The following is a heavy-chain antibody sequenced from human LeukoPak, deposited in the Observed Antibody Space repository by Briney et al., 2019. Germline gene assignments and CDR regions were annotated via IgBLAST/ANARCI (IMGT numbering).Heavy chain of an antibody. CDR1: GGSISSSGHY. V-gene: IGHV4-39*07. D-gene: IGHD4-17*01. CDR3: ARRATVTTGYFDY. J-gene: IGHJ4*02. CDR2: IYSNGNT. Sequence: SETLSLTCSVSGGSISSSGHYWGWIRQSPEKGLDWIGSIYSNGNTYYNPSVKSRVTISVDTSKNQFSLKVTPVTAAETAVYYFARRATVTTGYFDYWGQGALVTVSS.